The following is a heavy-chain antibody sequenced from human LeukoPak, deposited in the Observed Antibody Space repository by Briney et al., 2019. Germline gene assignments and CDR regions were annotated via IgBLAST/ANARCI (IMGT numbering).Heavy chain of an antibody. CDR2: ISSSGSTI. CDR3: ARALFRGPGSYWFWLDP. V-gene: IGHV3-48*03. J-gene: IGHJ5*02. Sequence: GGSLRLSCAASGFTFSSYEMNWVRQAPGKGLEWVSYISSSGSTIYYADSVKGRFTISRDNAKNSLYLQMSSLRAEDTAVYYCARALFRGPGSYWFWLDPWGQGTLVTVSS. D-gene: IGHD3-10*01. CDR1: GFTFSSYE.